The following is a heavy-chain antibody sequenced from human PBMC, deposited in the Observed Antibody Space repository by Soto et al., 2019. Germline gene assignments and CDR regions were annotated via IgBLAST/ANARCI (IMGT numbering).Heavy chain of an antibody. D-gene: IGHD4-4*01. CDR2: IYNSGTT. CDR1: GDSITSNH. Sequence: CAVSGDSITSNHWNWIRQPPGRGLEWIGYIYNSGTTKYNPSLKSRVIISVDTSKNQLSLKLSSVTAADTAVYYCARVSMSTVSWGFDPWGQGTLVTVSS. V-gene: IGHV4-59*13. J-gene: IGHJ5*02. CDR3: ARVSMSTVSWGFDP.